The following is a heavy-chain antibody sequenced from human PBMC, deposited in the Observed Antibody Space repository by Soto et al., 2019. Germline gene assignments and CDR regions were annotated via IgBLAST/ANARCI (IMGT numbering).Heavy chain of an antibody. CDR1: GFTFSSYG. V-gene: IGHV3-30*18. CDR3: AKDKVMRARRGFDY. J-gene: IGHJ4*02. Sequence: QVQLVESGGGVVQPGRSLRLSCAASGFTFSSYGMHWVRQAPGKGLEWVAVISYDGSNKYYADSVKGRFTISKYNSKNTLYLQMNSLRAEDTAVYYCAKDKVMRARRGFDYWGQGTLVTVSS. CDR2: ISYDGSNK.